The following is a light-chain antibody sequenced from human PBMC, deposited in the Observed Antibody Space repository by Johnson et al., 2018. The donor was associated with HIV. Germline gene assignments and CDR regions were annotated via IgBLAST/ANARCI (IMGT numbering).Light chain of an antibody. CDR2: ENN. J-gene: IGLJ1*01. CDR3: GTWDSSLSAFV. V-gene: IGLV1-51*02. CDR1: SSNIGNNY. Sequence: QSVLTQPPSVSAAPEAKVTISCSGSSSNIGNNYVSWYQHLPGTAPRLLIYENNKRPSGIPDRFSGSKSGTSATMGITVLQTGDEADYYCGTWDSSLSAFVFGTVTQVTVL.